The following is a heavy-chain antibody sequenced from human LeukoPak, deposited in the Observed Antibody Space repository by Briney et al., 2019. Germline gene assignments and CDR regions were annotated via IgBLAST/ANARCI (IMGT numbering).Heavy chain of an antibody. CDR1: DYLFSNYG. D-gene: IGHD6-19*01. J-gene: IGHJ4*02. CDR2: ISAYTGYT. V-gene: IGHV1-18*01. Sequence: SVKVSCKASDYLFSNYGFFWVRQAPGQGLEWMGWISAYTGYTKYAPKFQDRLSMSTDTSTSTAYMEVRSLRSEDTAVYFCARSSSIAVGTDYWGQGTLVTVSS. CDR3: ARSSSIAVGTDY.